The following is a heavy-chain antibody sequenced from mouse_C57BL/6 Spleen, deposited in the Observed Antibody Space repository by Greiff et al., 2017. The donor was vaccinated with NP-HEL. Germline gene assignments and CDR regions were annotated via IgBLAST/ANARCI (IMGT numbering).Heavy chain of an antibody. CDR2: IHPKSGST. J-gene: IGHJ3*01. CDR1: GYTFTSYW. V-gene: IGHV1-64*01. CDR3: ARAAQGAWFAY. Sequence: VQLQQPGAELVKPGASVKLSCKASGYTFTSYWMHWVKQRPGQGLEWIGMIHPKSGSTNYNEKFKSKATLTVDKSSSTAYMQLSSLTSEDSAVYYCARAAQGAWFAYWGQGTLVTVSA. D-gene: IGHD3-2*02.